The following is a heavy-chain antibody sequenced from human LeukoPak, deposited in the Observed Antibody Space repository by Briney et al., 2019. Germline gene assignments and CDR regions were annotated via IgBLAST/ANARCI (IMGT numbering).Heavy chain of an antibody. CDR3: AREDSSGYRFDY. J-gene: IGHJ4*02. V-gene: IGHV3-53*01. D-gene: IGHD3-22*01. Sequence: GGSLRLSCAASGFTVSSNYMSWVRQAPGKGLEWVSVIYSGGSTYYADSVEGRFTISRDNSKNTLYLQMNSLRAEDTAVYYCAREDSSGYRFDYWGQGTLVTVSS. CDR1: GFTVSSNY. CDR2: IYSGGST.